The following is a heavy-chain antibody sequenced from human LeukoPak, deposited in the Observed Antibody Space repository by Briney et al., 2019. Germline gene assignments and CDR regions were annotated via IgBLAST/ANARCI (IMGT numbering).Heavy chain of an antibody. V-gene: IGHV3-7*04. CDR3: ARGYSYGYVDY. CDR1: GFTFSSYW. D-gene: IGHD5-18*01. J-gene: IGHJ4*02. Sequence: GGSLRFSCAASGFTFSSYWMSWVRQAPGKGLEWVANIKQDGSEKYYVDSVKGRFTISRDNAKNSLYLQMNSLRAEDTAVYYCARGYSYGYVDYWGQGTLVTVSS. CDR2: IKQDGSEK.